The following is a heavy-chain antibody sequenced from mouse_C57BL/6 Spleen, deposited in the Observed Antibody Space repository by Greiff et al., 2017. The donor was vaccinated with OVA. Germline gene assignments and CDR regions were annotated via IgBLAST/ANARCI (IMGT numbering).Heavy chain of an antibody. V-gene: IGHV5-4*01. CDR3: ARDHYGSSYGYFDV. D-gene: IGHD1-1*01. Sequence: EVQLVESGGGLVKPGGSLKLSCAASGFTFSSYAMSWVRQTPEKRLEWVATISDGGSYTYYPDNVKGRFTISRDNAKNNLYLQMSHLKSEDTAMYYCARDHYGSSYGYFDVWSTGTTVTVSS. J-gene: IGHJ1*03. CDR2: ISDGGSYT. CDR1: GFTFSSYA.